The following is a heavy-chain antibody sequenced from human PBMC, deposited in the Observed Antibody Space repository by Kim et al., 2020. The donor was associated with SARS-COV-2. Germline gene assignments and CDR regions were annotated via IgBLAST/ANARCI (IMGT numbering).Heavy chain of an antibody. D-gene: IGHD2-21*01. V-gene: IGHV4-39*01. Sequence: SETLSLTCTVSGGSISSSSYYWGWIRQPPGKGLEWIGSIYYSGSTYYNPSLKSRVTISVDTSKNQFSLKLSSVTAADTAVYYCASSFYCGGDCYWGWFDPWDQGTLVTVSS. CDR3: ASSFYCGGDCYWGWFDP. CDR2: IYYSGST. J-gene: IGHJ5*02. CDR1: GGSISSSSYY.